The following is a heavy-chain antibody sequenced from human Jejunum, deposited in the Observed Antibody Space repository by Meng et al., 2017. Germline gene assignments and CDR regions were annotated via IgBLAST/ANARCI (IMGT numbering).Heavy chain of an antibody. CDR3: AHRRIYFGFDS. CDR2: IHWDDDK. D-gene: IGHD3-9*01. Sequence: SGPTLVKPTQTLTLTCTFSGFSLSDTEESVGWIRQSPGKAPEWLVLIHWDDDKRYSPSLRSRLAITKDTSKNQVVLSMTNLDPVDTATYYCAHRRIYFGFDSWGQGTLVTVSS. V-gene: IGHV2-5*02. CDR1: GFSLSDTEES. J-gene: IGHJ4*02.